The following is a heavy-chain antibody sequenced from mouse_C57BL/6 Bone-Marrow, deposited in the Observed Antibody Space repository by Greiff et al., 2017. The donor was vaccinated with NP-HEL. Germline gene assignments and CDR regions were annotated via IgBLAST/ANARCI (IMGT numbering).Heavy chain of an antibody. CDR3: TRDRGLPTYAMDY. Sequence: EVKVVESGEGLVKPGGSLKLSCAASGFTFSSYAMSWVRQTPEKRLEWVAYNSSGGDYIYYADTVKGRFTISRDNARNTLYLQMSSLKSEDTAMYYCTRDRGLPTYAMDYWGQGTSVTVSS. J-gene: IGHJ4*01. D-gene: IGHD2-4*01. CDR1: GFTFSSYA. CDR2: NSSGGDYI. V-gene: IGHV5-9-1*02.